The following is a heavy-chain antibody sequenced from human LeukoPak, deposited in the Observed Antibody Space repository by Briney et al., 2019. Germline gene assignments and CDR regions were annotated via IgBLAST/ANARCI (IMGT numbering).Heavy chain of an antibody. V-gene: IGHV4-4*02. CDR2: IYHSGST. Sequence: SGTLSLTCAVSGGSISSSNWWSWVRQPPGKGLEWIGEIYHSGSTNYNPSLKSRVTISVDKSKNQFSLKLSSVTAADTAVYYCARLPPYSSSWYFDYWGQGTLVTVSS. CDR3: ARLPPYSSSWYFDY. D-gene: IGHD6-13*01. CDR1: GGSISSSNW. J-gene: IGHJ4*02.